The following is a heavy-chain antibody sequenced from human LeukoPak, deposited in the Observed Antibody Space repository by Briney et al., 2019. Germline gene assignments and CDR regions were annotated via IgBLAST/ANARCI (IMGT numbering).Heavy chain of an antibody. D-gene: IGHD2-15*01. Sequence: GGSMRLSCAASGFIFTDYWMHWVRQGPGKELVWVARISGDGRGTTYVDSVKGRFTISRDNAKSTAFLQMNSLRAEDTALYYCAKDIGYCSGGSCFIDYWGQGTLVTVSS. CDR3: AKDIGYCSGGSCFIDY. J-gene: IGHJ4*02. V-gene: IGHV3-74*01. CDR2: ISGDGRGT. CDR1: GFIFTDYW.